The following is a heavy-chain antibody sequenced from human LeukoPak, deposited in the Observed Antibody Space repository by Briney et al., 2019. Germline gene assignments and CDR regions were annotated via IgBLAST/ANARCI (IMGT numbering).Heavy chain of an antibody. V-gene: IGHV4-59*01. Sequence: SETLSLTCTVSGGSIRNYYWSWIRQPPGKGLEWIGNIHYSGSTKYYPSLKSRVTILVDTSRNQLSLRMSSVTAADTAVYYCARPYRSGWSGSFDYWGQGTLVTVSS. CDR3: ARPYRSGWSGSFDY. J-gene: IGHJ4*02. D-gene: IGHD6-19*01. CDR1: GGSIRNYY. CDR2: IHYSGST.